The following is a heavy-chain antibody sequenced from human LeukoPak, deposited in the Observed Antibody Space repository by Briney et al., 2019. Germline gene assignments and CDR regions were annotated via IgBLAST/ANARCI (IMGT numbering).Heavy chain of an antibody. Sequence: PGGSLRLSCAASGFTFSSYSMNWVRQAPGKGLEWVSSISSSSSYIYYADSVKGRFTISRDNAKNSLYLQMNSLRAEDTAVYYCARGPQPQYDFWSGYQEPYYYYYMDVWGKGTTVTVS. CDR1: GFTFSSYS. D-gene: IGHD3-3*01. CDR3: ARGPQPQYDFWSGYQEPYYYYYMDV. J-gene: IGHJ6*03. CDR2: ISSSSSYI. V-gene: IGHV3-21*01.